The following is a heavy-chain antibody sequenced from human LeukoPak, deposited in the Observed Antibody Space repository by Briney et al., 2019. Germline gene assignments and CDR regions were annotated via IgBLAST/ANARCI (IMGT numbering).Heavy chain of an antibody. CDR1: RFTFSSYA. CDR3: AKGQQLRVMNWFDP. V-gene: IGHV3-23*01. Sequence: PGGSLRLSCAASRFTFSSYAMSWVRQAPGKGLEWVSAISGSGGSTYYADSVKGRFTISRDNSKNTLYLQMNSLRAEDTAVYYCAKGQQLRVMNWFDPWGQGTLVTVSS. D-gene: IGHD6-13*01. CDR2: ISGSGGST. J-gene: IGHJ5*02.